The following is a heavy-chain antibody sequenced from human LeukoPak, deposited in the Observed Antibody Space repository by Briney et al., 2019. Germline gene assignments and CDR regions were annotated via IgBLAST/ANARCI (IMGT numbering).Heavy chain of an antibody. CDR2: ISNSGDST. Sequence: GGSLRLSCAASGFTFSTYAMSWVRQAPGEGLQWVSGISNSGDSTYYLDSVKGRFTISRDNSKNTLHLQMSSLRAEDTAVYYCAKSTGGFADWYFDLWGRGTLVTVSS. V-gene: IGHV3-23*01. J-gene: IGHJ2*01. D-gene: IGHD3-10*01. CDR3: AKSTGGFADWYFDL. CDR1: GFTFSTYA.